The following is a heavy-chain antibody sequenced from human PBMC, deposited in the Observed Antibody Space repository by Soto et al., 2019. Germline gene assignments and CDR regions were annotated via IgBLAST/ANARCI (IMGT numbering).Heavy chain of an antibody. V-gene: IGHV3-23*01. CDR1: GFTFSTYA. CDR2: ISNSGGST. CDR3: AKGGSGSGGGSWIDY. J-gene: IGHJ4*02. Sequence: EVQLLESGGGLVQPGGSLRLSCAASGFTFSTYAMNWVRQAPGKGLEWVSGISNSGGSTYYADSVKGRFTISRDNSRNARYLRMDGRKVGGTAIYDGAKGGSGSGGGSWIDYWGQGTLVTVSS. D-gene: IGHD1-26*01.